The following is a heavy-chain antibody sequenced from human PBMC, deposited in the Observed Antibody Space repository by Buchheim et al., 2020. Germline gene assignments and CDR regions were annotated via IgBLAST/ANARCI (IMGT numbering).Heavy chain of an antibody. V-gene: IGHV1-46*01. D-gene: IGHD3-16*02. CDR1: GYTFTSYY. Sequence: QVQLVQSGAEVKKPGASVKVSCTASGYTFTSYYMHWVRQAPGQGLEWMGIINPSGGSTSYAQKFQGRVTMTRDTSTSTVYMELSSLRSEDTAVYYCARTAYDYIWGSYRYRFDYWGQGTL. J-gene: IGHJ4*02. CDR2: INPSGGST. CDR3: ARTAYDYIWGSYRYRFDY.